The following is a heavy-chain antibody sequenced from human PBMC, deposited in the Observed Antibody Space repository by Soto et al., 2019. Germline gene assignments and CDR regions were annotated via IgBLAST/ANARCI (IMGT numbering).Heavy chain of an antibody. CDR2: IIPIFGTA. V-gene: IGHV1-69*13. Sequence: SVNLSCKASGGTFSSYAISWVRQAPGQGLEWMGGIIPIFGTANYAQKFQGRVTITADESTSTAYMELSSLRSEDTAVYYCARENRPECYHCGDGYRASDAFDMWGNGKMVSV. D-gene: IGHD5-18*01. CDR3: ARENRPECYHCGDGYRASDAFDM. J-gene: IGHJ3*02. CDR1: GGTFSSYA.